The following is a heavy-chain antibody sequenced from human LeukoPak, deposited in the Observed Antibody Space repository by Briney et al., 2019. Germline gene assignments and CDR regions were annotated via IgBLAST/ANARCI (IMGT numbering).Heavy chain of an antibody. J-gene: IGHJ6*03. CDR2: ISGSGGST. D-gene: IGHD3-9*01. V-gene: IGHV3-23*01. Sequence: GSLRLSCAASGFPFSSYAMSWVRQAPGKGLEWVSAISGSGGSTYYADSVKGRFTISRDNSKNTLYLQMNSLRAEDTALHYCARVMQGYDILTGYYPYYYYYMDVWGKGTTVTVSS. CDR1: GFPFSSYA. CDR3: ARVMQGYDILTGYYPYYYYYMDV.